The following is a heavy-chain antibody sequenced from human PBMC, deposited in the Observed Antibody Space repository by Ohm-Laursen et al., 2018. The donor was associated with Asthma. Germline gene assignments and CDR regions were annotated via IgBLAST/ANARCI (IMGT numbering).Heavy chain of an antibody. D-gene: IGHD2-15*01. J-gene: IGHJ2*01. Sequence: TQTLTLTRTFSGFSLSTSGMRVSWIRQPPGKALEWLARIDWDDDKFYSTSLKTRLTISKDTSKNQVVLTMTNMDPVDTATYYCARMRGGPYWYFDLWGRGTLVTVSS. V-gene: IGHV2-70*04. CDR2: IDWDDDK. CDR3: ARMRGGPYWYFDL. CDR1: GFSLSTSGMR.